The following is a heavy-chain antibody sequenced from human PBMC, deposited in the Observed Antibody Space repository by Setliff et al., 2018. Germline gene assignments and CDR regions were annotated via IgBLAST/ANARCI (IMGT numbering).Heavy chain of an antibody. CDR3: ARSSDSGYYHQRDAFDI. V-gene: IGHV1-18*01. CDR1: GYTFNDYG. CDR2: ISPYNGNT. J-gene: IGHJ3*02. D-gene: IGHD3-22*01. Sequence: GASVKVSCKTSGYTFNDYGIAWVRQAPGQGLEWLGWISPYNGNTKYAQTVQDRITMATDASTRTSYMELSSLRSDDTAVYFCARSSDSGYYHQRDAFDIWGQGTRVTVSS.